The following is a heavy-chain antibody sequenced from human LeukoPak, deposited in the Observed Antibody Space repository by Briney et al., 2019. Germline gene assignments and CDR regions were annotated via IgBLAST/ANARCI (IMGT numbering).Heavy chain of an antibody. CDR1: GVSISSSNSY. CDR2: IYYSGTT. Sequence: NPSETLSLTCTVSGVSISSSNSYWGWIRQPPGKGLEWIGSIYYSGTTYYNPSLKSRVTISVDTSKNQFSLKLTSVTAADTAVYYCARVAHDLYPYYFDYWGQGTLVTVSS. D-gene: IGHD5/OR15-5a*01. J-gene: IGHJ4*02. V-gene: IGHV4-39*07. CDR3: ARVAHDLYPYYFDY.